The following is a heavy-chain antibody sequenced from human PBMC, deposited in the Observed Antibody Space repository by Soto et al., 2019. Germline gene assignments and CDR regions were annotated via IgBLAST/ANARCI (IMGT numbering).Heavy chain of an antibody. CDR3: ARDSASYSSSSGSYWYFDL. D-gene: IGHD6-6*01. CDR1: GFTFSSYS. V-gene: IGHV3-48*02. CDR2: TSSGSATI. Sequence: EVQLVESGGGLVQPGGSLRLSCVASGFTFSSYSMNWVRQAPGKGLEWVSYTSSGSATIYYADSVKGRFTISRDNAKNSLYLQMNSLRDGDTAVYYCARDSASYSSSSGSYWYFDLWGRGTLVTVSS. J-gene: IGHJ2*01.